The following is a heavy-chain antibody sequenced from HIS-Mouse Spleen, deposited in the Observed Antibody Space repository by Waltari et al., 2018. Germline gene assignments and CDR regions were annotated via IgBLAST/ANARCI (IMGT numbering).Heavy chain of an antibody. D-gene: IGHD6-13*01. Sequence: QLQLQESGPGLVKPSETQSLTCTVSGGSISSSSYDWGWIRPPPGKGLEGIGSIYYSGSTYYNPSLKSRVTISVDTSKNQFSLKLSSVTAADTAVYYCAREIPYSSSWYDWYFDLWGRGTLVTVSS. J-gene: IGHJ2*01. CDR1: GGSISSSSYD. V-gene: IGHV4-39*07. CDR3: AREIPYSSSWYDWYFDL. CDR2: IYYSGST.